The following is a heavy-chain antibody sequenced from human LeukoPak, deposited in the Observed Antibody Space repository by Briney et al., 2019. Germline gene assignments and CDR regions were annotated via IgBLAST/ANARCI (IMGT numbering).Heavy chain of an antibody. CDR1: GFTFSSYS. D-gene: IGHD3-10*02. CDR3: ARGGWAHVRSDY. CDR2: ISDSSGYI. J-gene: IGHJ4*02. Sequence: PGGSLRLSCAASGFTFSSYSMNWVHQAPGKGLEWLSSISDSSGYIYYADSVKGRFTISRDNAKNSLLLQLNSLRAEDIAESYCARGGWAHVRSDYWGQGTLVTVSS. V-gene: IGHV3-21*01.